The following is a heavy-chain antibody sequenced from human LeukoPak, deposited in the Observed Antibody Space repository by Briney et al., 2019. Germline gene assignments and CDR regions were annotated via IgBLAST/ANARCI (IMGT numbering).Heavy chain of an antibody. CDR1: GFTFSSYW. J-gene: IGHJ4*02. CDR2: IKQDGSEK. Sequence: GGSLRLSCAASGFTFSSYWMSWVRQAPGKGLEWVANIKQDGSEKYYVDSVKGRFTISRDKAKNSLYLQMNSLRAEDTAVYYCARVADCSGGSCYSGVVYFDYWGQGTLVTVSS. D-gene: IGHD2-15*01. CDR3: ARVADCSGGSCYSGVVYFDY. V-gene: IGHV3-7*01.